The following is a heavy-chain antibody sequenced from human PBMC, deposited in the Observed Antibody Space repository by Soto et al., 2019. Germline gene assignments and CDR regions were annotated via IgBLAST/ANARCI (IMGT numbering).Heavy chain of an antibody. Sequence: QVTLKESGPVLVKPTETLTLTCTVSGFSLSNARMGVSWIRQPPGKALEWLAHIFSNDEKSYSTSLKSRLTISKDTSKSQVVLTMTNMDPVDTATYYCALSHRSGGYYDSSGYYYDYWGQGTLVTVSS. V-gene: IGHV2-26*01. CDR1: GFSLSNARMG. CDR3: ALSHRSGGYYDSSGYYYDY. CDR2: IFSNDEK. J-gene: IGHJ4*02. D-gene: IGHD3-22*01.